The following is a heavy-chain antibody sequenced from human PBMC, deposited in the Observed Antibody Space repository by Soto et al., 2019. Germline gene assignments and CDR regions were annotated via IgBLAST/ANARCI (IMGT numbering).Heavy chain of an antibody. V-gene: IGHV3-30*18. J-gene: IGHJ4*02. CDR3: AKGASGIFGYYFDY. CDR2: ISYDGSNK. CDR1: GFTFSSYG. Sequence: PGGSLRLSCAASGFTFSSYGMHWVRQAPGKGLEWVAVISYDGSNKYYADSVKGRFTISRDNSKNTLYLQMNSLRAEDTAVYYCAKGASGIFGYYFDYWGQGTLVTVSS. D-gene: IGHD3-3*01.